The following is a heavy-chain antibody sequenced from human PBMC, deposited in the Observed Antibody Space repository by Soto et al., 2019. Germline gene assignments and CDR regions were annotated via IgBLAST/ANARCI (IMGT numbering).Heavy chain of an antibody. J-gene: IGHJ3*02. CDR2: IRSKANSYAT. Sequence: PGGSLRLSCAASGFTFSGSAMHWVRQASGKGLEWVGRIRSKANSYATAYAASVKGRFTISRDDSKNTAYPQMNSLKTEDTAVYYCTSFSSGWYSPDAFDIWGQGTMVTVSS. CDR3: TSFSSGWYSPDAFDI. D-gene: IGHD6-19*01. CDR1: GFTFSGSA. V-gene: IGHV3-73*01.